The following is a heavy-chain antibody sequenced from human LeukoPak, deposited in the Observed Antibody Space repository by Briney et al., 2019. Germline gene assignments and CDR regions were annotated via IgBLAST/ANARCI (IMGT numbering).Heavy chain of an antibody. Sequence: SETLSLTCTVSGGSISSYYWSWIRQPAGKGLEWIGRIYTSGSTNYNPSLKSRVTMSVDTSKNQFSLKLSSVTAADTAVYYCARVLPELGGYYYAAGFDYWGQGTLVTVSS. CDR1: GGSISSYY. CDR3: ARVLPELGGYYYAAGFDY. D-gene: IGHD3-22*01. V-gene: IGHV4-4*07. CDR2: IYTSGST. J-gene: IGHJ4*02.